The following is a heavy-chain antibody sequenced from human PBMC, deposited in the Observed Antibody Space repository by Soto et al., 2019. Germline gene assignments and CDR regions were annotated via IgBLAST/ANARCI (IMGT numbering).Heavy chain of an antibody. CDR1: GYTFTGHY. CDR3: GRGRSGELVVFY. D-gene: IGHD1-7*01. V-gene: IGHV1-2*02. CDR2: IGPNKGDT. J-gene: IGHJ4*02. Sequence: QVQLVQSGAEVKKSGASVKVSCKASGYTFTGHYIHWVRQAPGQGPEWVGEIGPNKGDTKYAQKVQGRVNMTRDTSISTVYMELSNLSPDDTAVYYCGRGRSGELVVFYWGQGTLVTVYS.